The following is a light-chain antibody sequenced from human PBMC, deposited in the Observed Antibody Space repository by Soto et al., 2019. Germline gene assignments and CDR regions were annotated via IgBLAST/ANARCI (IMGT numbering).Light chain of an antibody. CDR3: QHQIRRPFT. CDR1: QSIDKN. V-gene: IGKV3-15*01. J-gene: IGKJ4*01. Sequence: EVVMTQSPATLSLSPGDRVTLSCRASQSIDKNLAWYQQKLGQAPRLLIYDASTRVSGIPVTFRCSGCGTDFTLTITSLRTEDVAVYCCQHQIRRPFTVGVGTKVDIK. CDR2: DAS.